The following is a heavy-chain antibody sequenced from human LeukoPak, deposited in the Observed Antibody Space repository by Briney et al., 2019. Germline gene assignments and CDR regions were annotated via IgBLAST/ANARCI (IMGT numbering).Heavy chain of an antibody. CDR1: GGSFSGYY. V-gene: IGHV4-34*01. D-gene: IGHD5-24*01. Sequence: PSETLSLTCAVYGGSFSGYYWSWIRQPPGKGLEWIGEINHSGSTNYNPSLKSRVTISVDTSKNQLSLKLSSVTAADTAVYYCARGRWLSYWGQGTLVTVSS. CDR2: INHSGST. CDR3: ARGRWLSY. J-gene: IGHJ4*02.